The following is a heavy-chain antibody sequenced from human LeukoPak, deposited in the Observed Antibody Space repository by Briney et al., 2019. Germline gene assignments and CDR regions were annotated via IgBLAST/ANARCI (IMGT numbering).Heavy chain of an antibody. V-gene: IGHV4-34*01. CDR2: INHSGST. J-gene: IGHJ4*02. D-gene: IGHD3-3*01. CDR3: GRGGYFWSGYYIG. CDR1: GGSFSGYY. Sequence: SETLSLTCAVYGGSFSGYYWSWIRQPPGKGLEWIGEINHSGSTNYNPSLKSRVTISVDTSKNQFSLKLSSVTAADTAVYYCGRGGYFWSGYYIGWGQGTLVTVSS.